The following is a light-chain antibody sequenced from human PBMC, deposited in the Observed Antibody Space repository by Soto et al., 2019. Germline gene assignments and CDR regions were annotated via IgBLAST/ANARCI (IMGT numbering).Light chain of an antibody. CDR2: NTD. J-gene: IGLJ2*01. CDR3: LLYYADARL. Sequence: QTVVTQEPSLTVSQGVTVTLTCASSTGAVTSGYYPNWFQQKPGQAPRTLIFNTDNKHSWTPARFSGSLLGGKAALTLSGVQPEDEADYYCLLYYADARLFGGGTQLTV. CDR1: TGAVTSGYY. V-gene: IGLV7-43*01.